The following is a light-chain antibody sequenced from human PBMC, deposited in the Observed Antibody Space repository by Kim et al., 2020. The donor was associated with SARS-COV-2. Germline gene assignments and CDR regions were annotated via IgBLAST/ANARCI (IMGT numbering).Light chain of an antibody. V-gene: IGKV1-12*01. Sequence: ASVGDRVTITCRASQDISSWLACYQQKPGKAPKLLISTASSLQSGVPSRFSGSGSGTDFTLTISSLQPEDFASYYCQRADSFPLGFGGGTKVDIK. CDR1: QDISSW. CDR2: TAS. J-gene: IGKJ4*01. CDR3: QRADSFPLG.